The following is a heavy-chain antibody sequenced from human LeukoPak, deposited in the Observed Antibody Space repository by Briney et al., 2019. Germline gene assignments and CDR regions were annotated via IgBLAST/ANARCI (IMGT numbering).Heavy chain of an antibody. CDR1: GFTFSSYG. D-gene: IGHD2-15*01. CDR2: IWYDGSNK. V-gene: IGHV3-33*01. CDR3: ARDLSWTVAGYMDV. J-gene: IGHJ6*03. Sequence: PGGSLRLSCAASGFTFSSYGMHWVRQAPGKGLEWVAVIWYDGSNKYYADSVKGRFTISRDNSKNTLYLQMNSLRAEDTAVYYCARDLSWTVAGYMDVWGKGTTVTVSS.